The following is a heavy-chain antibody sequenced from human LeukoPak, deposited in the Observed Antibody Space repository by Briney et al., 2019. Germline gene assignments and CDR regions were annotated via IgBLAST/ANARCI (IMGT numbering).Heavy chain of an antibody. V-gene: IGHV3-15*01. J-gene: IGHJ5*02. D-gene: IGHD5-18*01. CDR2: IKSKTDGGTT. CDR3: TTVSRGYSYGGNWFDP. CDR1: GFTFSNAW. Sequence: GGSLRLSCAASGFTFSNAWMSWVRQAPGKGLEWVGRIKSKTDGGTTDYAAPVKGRFTISRDDSKNTLYLQMNSLKPEDPAVYYCTTVSRGYSYGGNWFDPWGQGTLVTVSS.